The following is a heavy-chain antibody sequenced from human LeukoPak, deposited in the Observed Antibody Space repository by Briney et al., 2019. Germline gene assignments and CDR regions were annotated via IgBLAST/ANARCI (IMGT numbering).Heavy chain of an antibody. CDR2: IYYSGST. D-gene: IGHD3-22*01. Sequence: SETLSLTCTVSGGSISSYYWSWVRQPPGKGLEWIGYIYYSGSTNYNPSLKSRVTISVDTSKNQFSLKLSSVTAADTAVYYCARVVITGGLYYYYYMDVWGKGTTVTVSS. J-gene: IGHJ6*03. CDR3: ARVVITGGLYYYYYMDV. V-gene: IGHV4-59*08. CDR1: GGSISSYY.